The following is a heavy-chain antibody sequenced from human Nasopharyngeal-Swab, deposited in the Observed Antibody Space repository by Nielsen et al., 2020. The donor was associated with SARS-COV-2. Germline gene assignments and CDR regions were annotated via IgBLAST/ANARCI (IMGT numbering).Heavy chain of an antibody. Sequence: SEILSLTCTVSGGSISSDDYYWSWIRQPPGKGLEWIGYIYYSGSTYFNPSLKSRVTISVDTSKNQFSLKLSSVTAADTAVYYCAREKTVWWHDAFDIWGQGTMVTVSS. J-gene: IGHJ3*02. D-gene: IGHD2-21*01. CDR1: GGSISSDDYY. V-gene: IGHV4-30-4*01. CDR2: IYYSGST. CDR3: AREKTVWWHDAFDI.